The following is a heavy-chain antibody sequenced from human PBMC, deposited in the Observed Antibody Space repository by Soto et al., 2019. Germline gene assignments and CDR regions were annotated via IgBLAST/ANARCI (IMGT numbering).Heavy chain of an antibody. CDR1: GFTFSRYA. CDR3: ARGVVGSNVDY. D-gene: IGHD1-26*01. J-gene: IGHJ4*02. Sequence: QVQLVESGGGVVQPGRSLRLSCAASGFTFSRYAMHWVRQAPGTGLERVAVISHDGSNQSYADSVKGRFTLSSDNSKRMLCLHMSSLGAEDTAVYYSARGVVGSNVDYWGQGTLVTVSS. V-gene: IGHV3-30-3*01. CDR2: ISHDGSNQ.